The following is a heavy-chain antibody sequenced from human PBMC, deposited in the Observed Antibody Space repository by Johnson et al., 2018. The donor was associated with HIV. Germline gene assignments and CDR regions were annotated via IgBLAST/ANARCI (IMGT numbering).Heavy chain of an antibody. Sequence: QVQLVESGGGVVQPGRSLRLSCAASGFTFSSYGMHWVRQAPGKGLEWVAVIWYDGSNKYYADSVKGRFTISRDNSKNTLYLQMNSLRAEDTAVYYCARDFYAVVATPFIGSAFDIWGQGTMVTVSS. CDR2: IWYDGSNK. CDR1: GFTFSSYG. V-gene: IGHV3-33*01. J-gene: IGHJ3*02. D-gene: IGHD5-12*01. CDR3: ARDFYAVVATPFIGSAFDI.